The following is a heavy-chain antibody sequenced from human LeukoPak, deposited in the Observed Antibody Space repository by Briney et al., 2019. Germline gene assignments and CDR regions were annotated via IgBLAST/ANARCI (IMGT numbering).Heavy chain of an antibody. CDR3: AKDRLVRCSSTSCYSSGMDV. CDR2: ISGSGGST. CDR1: GFTFSSYA. D-gene: IGHD2-2*01. J-gene: IGHJ6*02. Sequence: PGGSLRLSCAASGFTFSSYAMSWVRQAPGKGLEWVSAISGSGGSTYYADSVKGRFTISRDNSKNTLYLQMNSLRAEGTAVYYCAKDRLVRCSSTSCYSSGMDVWGQGTTVTVSS. V-gene: IGHV3-23*01.